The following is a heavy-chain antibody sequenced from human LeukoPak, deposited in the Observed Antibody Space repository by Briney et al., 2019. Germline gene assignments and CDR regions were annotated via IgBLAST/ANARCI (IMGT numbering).Heavy chain of an antibody. Sequence: SEXLSLTCAVYGGSFSGYYWSWIRQPPGKGLEWIGRIYTSGSTNYNPSLTSRVTISVDTSKNQFSLKLSSVTAADTAVYYCAREFDYGDSLFVWGKGTTVTVSS. J-gene: IGHJ6*04. CDR2: IYTSGST. CDR1: GGSFSGYY. CDR3: AREFDYGDSLFV. V-gene: IGHV4-59*10. D-gene: IGHD4-17*01.